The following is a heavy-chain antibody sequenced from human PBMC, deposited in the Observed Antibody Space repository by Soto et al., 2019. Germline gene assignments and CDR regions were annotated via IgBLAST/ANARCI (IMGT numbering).Heavy chain of an antibody. CDR1: GGSISSSSYY. J-gene: IGHJ5*02. D-gene: IGHD3-10*01. V-gene: IGHV4-39*01. Sequence: SETLSLTCTVSGGSISSSSYYWGWIRQPPGKGLEWIGSIYYSGSTYYNPSLKSRVTISVDTSKNQFSLKLSSVTAADTAVYYCARHRKLLWFGESHWFDPWGQGTLVTVS. CDR3: ARHRKLLWFGESHWFDP. CDR2: IYYSGST.